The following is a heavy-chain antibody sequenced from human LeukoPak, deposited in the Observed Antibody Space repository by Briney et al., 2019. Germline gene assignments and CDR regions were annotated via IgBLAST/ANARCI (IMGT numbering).Heavy chain of an antibody. CDR2: IIPIFGTA. D-gene: IGHD3-22*01. CDR1: GGTFSSYA. Sequence: SVKVSCKASGGTFSSYAISWVRQAPGQGLEWMGGIIPIFGTANYAQKFQGRVTITADESTSTAYMELSGLRSEDTAVYYCARENYDSSGPLFNNWGQGTLVTVSS. CDR3: ARENYDSSGPLFNN. J-gene: IGHJ4*02. V-gene: IGHV1-69*01.